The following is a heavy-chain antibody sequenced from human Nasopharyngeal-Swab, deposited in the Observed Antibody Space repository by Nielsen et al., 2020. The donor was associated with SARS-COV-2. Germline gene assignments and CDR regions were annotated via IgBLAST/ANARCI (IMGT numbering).Heavy chain of an antibody. CDR1: GGSFSGYY. D-gene: IGHD3-22*01. Sequence: SETLSLTCAVYGGSFSGYYWSWIRQPPGKGPEWIGEINHSGSTNYNPSLKSRVTISVDTSKNQFSLKLSSVTAADTAVYYCARVGDYYDSSDMGDYWGQGTLVTVSS. J-gene: IGHJ4*02. V-gene: IGHV4-34*01. CDR3: ARVGDYYDSSDMGDY. CDR2: INHSGST.